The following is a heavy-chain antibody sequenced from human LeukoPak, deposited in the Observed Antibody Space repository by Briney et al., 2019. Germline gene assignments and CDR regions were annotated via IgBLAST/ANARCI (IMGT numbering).Heavy chain of an antibody. CDR1: GGSFSGYY. Sequence: SETLSLTCAVYGGSFSGYYWSWIRQPPGKGLEWIGEINHSGSTNYNPSLKSRVTISVDTSKNQFSLKLSSATAADTAVYYCARGAADIVVVPAAMGGFDPWGQGTLVTVSS. CDR2: INHSGST. CDR3: ARGAADIVVVPAAMGGFDP. D-gene: IGHD2-2*01. J-gene: IGHJ5*02. V-gene: IGHV4-34*01.